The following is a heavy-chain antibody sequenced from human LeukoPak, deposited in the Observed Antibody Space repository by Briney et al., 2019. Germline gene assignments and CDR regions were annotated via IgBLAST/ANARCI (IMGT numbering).Heavy chain of an antibody. J-gene: IGHJ6*03. Sequence: ASVKVSCKASGGTFSSYAISWVRQAPGQGLEWMGGFIPIFGTANYAQKFQGRVTITADKSTSTAYMELSSLRSEDTAVYYCARRRSEPFYSGYDFESYYYYYMDVWGKGTTVTVSS. CDR3: ARRRSEPFYSGYDFESYYYYYMDV. CDR2: FIPIFGTA. D-gene: IGHD5-12*01. V-gene: IGHV1-69*06. CDR1: GGTFSSYA.